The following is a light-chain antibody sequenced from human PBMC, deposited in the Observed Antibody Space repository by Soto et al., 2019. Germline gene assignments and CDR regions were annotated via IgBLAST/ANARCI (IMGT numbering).Light chain of an antibody. CDR3: SSFTSRFTFNYI. CDR2: EVT. Sequence: QSVLTQPASVSGSPGQSITISCTGTSSDVGGYNYVSWYQQHPGKAPKIIIYEVTNRPSGVSNRFSGSKSGNTAPLTISGLQAEDDADYYCSSFTSRFTFNYIFGTGTKATVL. J-gene: IGLJ1*01. V-gene: IGLV2-14*01. CDR1: SSDVGGYNY.